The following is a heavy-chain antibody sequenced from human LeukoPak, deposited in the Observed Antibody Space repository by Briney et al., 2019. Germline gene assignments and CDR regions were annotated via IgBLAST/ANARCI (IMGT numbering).Heavy chain of an antibody. D-gene: IGHD3-22*01. CDR1: GFTFIDYS. CDR2: VNTVSSYI. V-gene: IGHV3-21*01. CDR3: ARLRRNSDRSDVFYYYDH. J-gene: IGHJ4*02. Sequence: GGSLRLSCAASGFTFIDYSMNWVRQAPGKGLEWVASVNTVSSYIYYADSMRGRFTIPRDNAKNSLFLQMNSLRAEDTAVYYCARLRRNSDRSDVFYYYDHWGQGTLVTVSS.